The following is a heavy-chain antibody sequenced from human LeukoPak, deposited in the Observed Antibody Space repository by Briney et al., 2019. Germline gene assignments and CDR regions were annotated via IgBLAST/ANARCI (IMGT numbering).Heavy chain of an antibody. D-gene: IGHD6-13*01. V-gene: IGHV4-34*01. Sequence: SETLSLTCAVYGGSFSGYYWSWIRQPPGKGLEWIGEINHSGSTNYNPSLKSRVTISVDTSKNQFSLKLSSVTAADTAVYYCARGVFGYSSSWYTGFDYWGQGTLVTVFS. CDR1: GGSFSGYY. CDR2: INHSGST. J-gene: IGHJ4*02. CDR3: ARGVFGYSSSWYTGFDY.